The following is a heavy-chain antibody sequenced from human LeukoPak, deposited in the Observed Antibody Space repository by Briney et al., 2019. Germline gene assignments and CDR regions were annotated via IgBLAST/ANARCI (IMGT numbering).Heavy chain of an antibody. V-gene: IGHV1-46*01. D-gene: IGHD3-16*01. Sequence: ASVKVSCKASGYTFTSYYMHWVRQAPGQGLEWMGIINPSGGSTSYAQKFQGRVTMTEDTSTDTAYMELSSLRSEDTAVYYCATDSIMIQAFDIWGQGTMVTVSS. CDR1: GYTFTSYY. J-gene: IGHJ3*02. CDR3: ATDSIMIQAFDI. CDR2: INPSGGST.